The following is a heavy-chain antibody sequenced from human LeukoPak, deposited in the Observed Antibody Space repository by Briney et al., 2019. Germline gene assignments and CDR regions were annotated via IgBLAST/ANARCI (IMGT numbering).Heavy chain of an antibody. CDR1: GFTFSSYE. Sequence: GGSLRLSCAASGFTFSSYEMNWVRQAPGKGLEWVSYISSSGSTIYYADSVKGRFTISRDNSENTLYLQMNSLRAEDTAVYYCARRAGAYSHPYDYWGQGTLVTVSS. CDR2: ISSSGSTI. V-gene: IGHV3-48*03. D-gene: IGHD4/OR15-4a*01. J-gene: IGHJ4*02. CDR3: ARRAGAYSHPYDY.